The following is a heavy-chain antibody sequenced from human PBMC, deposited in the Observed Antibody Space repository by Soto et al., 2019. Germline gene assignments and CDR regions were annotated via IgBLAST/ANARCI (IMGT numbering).Heavy chain of an antibody. CDR1: GFTFSNYW. V-gene: IGHV3-74*01. Sequence: EVQLVESGGALVQPGGSLRLSCAASGFTFSNYWMHWVRQAPGKGLVWISRMNSDGSNTVYADAVKGRFTISRDNAKNMLYLQLNSLSGEDTAVSYCGTSKGGVSNGPTTYWGQGTLVTVSS. CDR2: MNSDGSNT. D-gene: IGHD1-26*01. J-gene: IGHJ4*02. CDR3: GTSKGGVSNGPTTY.